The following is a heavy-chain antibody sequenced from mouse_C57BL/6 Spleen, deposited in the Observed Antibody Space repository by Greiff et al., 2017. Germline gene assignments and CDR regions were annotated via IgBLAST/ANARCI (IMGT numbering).Heavy chain of an antibody. V-gene: IGHV5-9-1*02. CDR1: GFTFSSYA. CDR2: ISSGGDYI. Sequence: EVQRVESGEGLVKPGGSLKLSCAASGFTFSSYAMSWVRQTPEKRLEWVAYISSGGDYIYYADTVKGRFTISRDIARNTLYLQMSSLKSEDTAMYYCTRDGYYPYYYAMDYWGQGTSVTVSS. CDR3: TRDGYYPYYYAMDY. D-gene: IGHD2-3*01. J-gene: IGHJ4*01.